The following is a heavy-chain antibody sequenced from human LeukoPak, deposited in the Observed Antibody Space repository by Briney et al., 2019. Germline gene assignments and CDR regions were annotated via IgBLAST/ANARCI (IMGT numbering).Heavy chain of an antibody. D-gene: IGHD3-3*01. CDR1: GFTFSSYA. CDR3: AKRGSHVLRFLEWLFNDY. J-gene: IGHJ4*02. Sequence: PGGSLRLSCAASGFTFSSYAMSWGRQAPGKGPEGDSAIIGSGGSKYDADSVKGRFTISRDNSKNTLYLQMNSRRAEDTAVYYCAKRGSHVLRFLEWLFNDYWGQGTLVTVSS. V-gene: IGHV3-23*01. CDR2: IIGSGGSK.